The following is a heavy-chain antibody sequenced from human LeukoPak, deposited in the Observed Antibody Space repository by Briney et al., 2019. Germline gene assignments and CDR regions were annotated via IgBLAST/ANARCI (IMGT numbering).Heavy chain of an antibody. CDR3: ARETVPAIAAPRGLNY. D-gene: IGHD6-13*01. CDR2: INPNSGDT. Sequence: ASVKVSCKASGYTFTVYYVHWVRQAPGQGPEWMGWINPNSGDTNYAQKFQGRVTMTRDTSISTAYMELSRLRSDDTAVYYCARETVPAIAAPRGLNYWGQGTLVTVSS. V-gene: IGHV1-2*02. J-gene: IGHJ4*02. CDR1: GYTFTVYY.